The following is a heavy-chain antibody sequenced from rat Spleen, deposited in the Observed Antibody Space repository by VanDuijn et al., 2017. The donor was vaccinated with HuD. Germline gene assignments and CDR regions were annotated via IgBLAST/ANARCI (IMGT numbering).Heavy chain of an antibody. CDR2: ISTSGGST. CDR3: ARSPGITMRFAY. V-gene: IGHV5-25*01. CDR1: GFTFSNYD. D-gene: IGHD1-4*01. J-gene: IGHJ3*01. Sequence: EVQLVESGGDLVQPGRSLKLSCTASGFTFSNYDMAWVRQAPTKGLEWVASISTSGGSTYYRDSVKGRFTVSRDNAKSTLYLQMDSLRSEDTATYYCARSPGITMRFAYWGQGTLVTVSS.